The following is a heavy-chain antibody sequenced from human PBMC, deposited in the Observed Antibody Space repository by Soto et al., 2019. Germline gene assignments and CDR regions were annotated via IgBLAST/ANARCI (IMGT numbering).Heavy chain of an antibody. D-gene: IGHD2-2*02. CDR1: GYTFTSYD. V-gene: IGHV1-8*01. CDR3: ASEGPIRGDDY. J-gene: IGHJ4*02. Sequence: QVQLVQSGAEVKKPGASVRVSCKASGYTFTSYDINWVRQATGQGLEWMGWMNPNSGNTGYAQKFQGRGPVTRNASVSTAYMELSSMSSEDPAVSYCASEGPIRGDDYWGQGTLVTVSS. CDR2: MNPNSGNT.